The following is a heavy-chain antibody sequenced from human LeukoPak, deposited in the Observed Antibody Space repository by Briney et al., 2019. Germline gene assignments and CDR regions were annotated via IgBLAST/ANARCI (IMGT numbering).Heavy chain of an antibody. CDR3: ARHRDY. CDR2: IYYSGST. V-gene: IGHV4-39*01. Sequence: SETLSLTCTVSGGSIGSTNYYWGWIRQPPGKGLEWIGSIYYSGSTYYNSSLKSRVTISVDTSKNQFSLKVSSVTAADTAVYYCARHRDYWGQGTLVTDAS. CDR1: GGSIGSTNYY. J-gene: IGHJ4*02.